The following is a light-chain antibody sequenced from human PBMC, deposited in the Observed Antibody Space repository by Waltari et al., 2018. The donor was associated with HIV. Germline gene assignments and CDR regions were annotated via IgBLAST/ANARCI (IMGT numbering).Light chain of an antibody. Sequence: QSVVTQPPSVSAAPGQKVTIPCSGSSSNIGGSHVSWYQHLPGTHPKLLIYDKIKRPSGIPDRFSGSKSGTSATLGITGLQTGDEADYYCGAWDTRLTVEVFGGGTRLTVL. J-gene: IGLJ2*01. CDR1: SSNIGGSH. CDR2: DKI. V-gene: IGLV1-51*01. CDR3: GAWDTRLTVEV.